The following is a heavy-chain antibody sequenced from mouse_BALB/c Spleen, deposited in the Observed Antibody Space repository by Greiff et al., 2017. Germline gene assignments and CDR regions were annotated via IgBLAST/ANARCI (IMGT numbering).Heavy chain of an antibody. CDR3: ATLRLFYAMDY. Sequence: DVHLVESGGGLVKPGGSLKLSCAASGFTFSDYYMYWVRQTPEKRLEWVATISDGGSYTYYPDSVKGRFTISRDNAKNNLYLQMSSLKSEDTAMYYCATLRLFYAMDYWGQGTSVTVSS. V-gene: IGHV5-4*02. CDR2: ISDGGSYT. J-gene: IGHJ4*01. CDR1: GFTFSDYY. D-gene: IGHD2-12*01.